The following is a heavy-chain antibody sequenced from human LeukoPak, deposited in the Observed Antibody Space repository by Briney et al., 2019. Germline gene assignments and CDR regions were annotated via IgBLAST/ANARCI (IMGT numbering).Heavy chain of an antibody. J-gene: IGHJ3*02. D-gene: IGHD2-21*02. Sequence: SQTLSLTCTVSGGSISSGGYSWSWLRQHPGKGLEWIGYIYYSGSTYYHPSLKSRVTISVDTSKNQFSLKLSSVTAADTAVYYCARDRYCGGDCLDAFDIWGQGTMVTVSS. CDR2: IYYSGST. CDR3: ARDRYCGGDCLDAFDI. CDR1: GGSISSGGYS. V-gene: IGHV4-31*03.